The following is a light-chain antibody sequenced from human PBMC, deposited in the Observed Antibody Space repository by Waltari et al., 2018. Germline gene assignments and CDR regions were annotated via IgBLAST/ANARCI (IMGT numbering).Light chain of an antibody. V-gene: IGLV1-44*01. CDR3: ATWDDSLNGRV. CDR1: SSNIGSNT. J-gene: IGLJ3*02. Sequence: QSVLTQPPSASGTPGQRVTISCSGSSSNIGSNTVAWYEQFPGMAPRLLLYSNNERPSGVPDRFSGSKSGSSASLTISGLHFEDEADYYCATWDDSLNGRVFGGGTKLTVL. CDR2: SNN.